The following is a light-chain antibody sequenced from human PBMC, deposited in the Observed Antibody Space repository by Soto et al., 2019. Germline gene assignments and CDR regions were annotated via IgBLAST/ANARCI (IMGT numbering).Light chain of an antibody. Sequence: ILLTQSPSSLSASVGDRVTITCRASQGIDTSLAWYQQKPGKAPKLLIYAASNFQSGVPSRFSGSGSGTHFTLTISSLQPEDFATYYCQQRHGYPITFGQGTRLEIK. CDR2: AAS. J-gene: IGKJ5*01. CDR3: QQRHGYPIT. V-gene: IGKV1-9*01. CDR1: QGIDTS.